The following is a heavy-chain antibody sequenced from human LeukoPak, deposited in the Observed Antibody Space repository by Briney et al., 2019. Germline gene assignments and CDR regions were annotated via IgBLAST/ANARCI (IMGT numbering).Heavy chain of an antibody. CDR2: ISPSIGST. D-gene: IGHD6-19*01. CDR3: ASPASEPASSGWYYFDH. V-gene: IGHV1-46*01. J-gene: IGHJ4*02. CDR1: GYTFTSYY. Sequence: ASVKVSCKASGYTFTSYYMHWVRQAPGQGLEWIGIISPSIGSTTYAQKFQGRVTMTRDTSTSTVYMDLSSLSSEDTAVYYCASPASEPASSGWYYFDHWGQGTLVTVSS.